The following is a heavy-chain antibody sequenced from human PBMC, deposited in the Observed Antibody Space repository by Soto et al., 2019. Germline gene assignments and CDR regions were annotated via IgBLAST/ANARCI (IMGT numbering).Heavy chain of an antibody. CDR3: ARDHEVATRFYSRGWYGAMDF. CDR2: ISSSSSYI. D-gene: IGHD6-19*01. V-gene: IGHV3-21*01. CDR1: GFTFSSYS. Sequence: GGSLRLSCAASGFTFSSYSMNWVRQAPGKGLEWVSSISSSSSYIYYADSVKGRFTISRDNAKNSLYLQMNSLRAEDTAVYYCARDHEVATRFYSRGWYGAMDFWGQGTTVTLAS. J-gene: IGHJ6*02.